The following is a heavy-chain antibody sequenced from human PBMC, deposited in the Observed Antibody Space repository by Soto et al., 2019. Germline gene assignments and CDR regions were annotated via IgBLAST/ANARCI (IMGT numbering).Heavy chain of an antibody. CDR1: GFTRSRYS. D-gene: IGHD6-13*01. CDR3: ARDLAGGIPDY. Sequence: EVQLVESGGGLVQPGGSLRLTCVASGFTRSRYSMNWVRQAPGKGLEWVSYISRSSSTIYYADSVKGRFTISRDNAENSLYLQMNSMRAEDTAVYYCARDLAGGIPDYWGKGTRVTVSS. CDR2: ISRSSSTI. J-gene: IGHJ4*02. V-gene: IGHV3-48*01.